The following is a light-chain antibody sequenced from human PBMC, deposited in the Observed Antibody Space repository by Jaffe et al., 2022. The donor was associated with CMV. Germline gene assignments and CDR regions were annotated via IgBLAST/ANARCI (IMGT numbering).Light chain of an antibody. Sequence: DTVMTQSPATLSVSPGERATLSCRASQSVSSCLAWYQQKPGQSPRLLIYGASTRASGIPARFSGSGSGTEFTLTISSLQSEDLAVYYCQQCNNWPPITFGQGTKLEIK. CDR2: GAS. CDR1: QSVSSC. J-gene: IGKJ2*01. V-gene: IGKV3-15*01. CDR3: QQCNNWPPIT.